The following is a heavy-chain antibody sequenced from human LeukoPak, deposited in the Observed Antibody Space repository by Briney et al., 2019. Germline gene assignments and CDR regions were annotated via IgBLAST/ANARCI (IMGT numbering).Heavy chain of an antibody. CDR1: GGSISSYY. Sequence: PSETLSLTCTVSGGSISSYYWSWIRQPAGKGLEWIGRIYTSGSTYYNPSLKSRVTISVDTSKNQFSLKLSSMTAADTAVYYCARGGIYSPFDPWGQGTLVTVSS. CDR2: IYTSGST. D-gene: IGHD3-3*02. J-gene: IGHJ5*02. CDR3: ARGGIYSPFDP. V-gene: IGHV4-4*07.